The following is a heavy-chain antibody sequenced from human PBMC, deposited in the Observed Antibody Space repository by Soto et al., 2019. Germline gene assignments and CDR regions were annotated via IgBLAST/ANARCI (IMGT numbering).Heavy chain of an antibody. Sequence: QVQLVESGGGVVQPGRSLRLSCAASEFTFSSYGRQWVRQAPGKGLEWVAVIWYDGSNKYYADSVKGRFTISRDNSKNTLYLQMNSLRAADTAVYYCARVRGSGWLLDYWGQGTLVTVSS. CDR3: ARVRGSGWLLDY. D-gene: IGHD6-19*01. CDR2: IWYDGSNK. CDR1: EFTFSSYG. V-gene: IGHV3-33*01. J-gene: IGHJ4*02.